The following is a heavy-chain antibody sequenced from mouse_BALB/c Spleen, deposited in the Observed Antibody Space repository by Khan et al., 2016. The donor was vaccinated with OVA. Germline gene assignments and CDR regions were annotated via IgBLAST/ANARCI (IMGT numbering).Heavy chain of an antibody. Sequence: QVQLQQPGPEVVKPGSSMKMSCKASGYTFTDYVLNWVKQRSGQGLEWIGQIFPGSGDTYYNEKFKDKATLTADKSSNTVYMQLGSLTSEDSAVYFCARSGYGSLVYWGQGTTLTVSS. CDR1: GYTFTDYV. J-gene: IGHJ2*01. CDR2: IFPGSGDT. D-gene: IGHD1-1*01. CDR3: ARSGYGSLVY. V-gene: IGHV1-77*01.